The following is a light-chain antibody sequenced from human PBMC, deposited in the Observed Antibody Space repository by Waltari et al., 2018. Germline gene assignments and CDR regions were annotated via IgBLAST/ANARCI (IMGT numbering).Light chain of an antibody. CDR2: AAS. Sequence: FRAGYGIASFLACYQQKPGKSHNLLLYAASTLQSGVPSRFSGSGSSTDFTLPISSLQPEDFATYFCQLLNSSQWTFGQGTKVEI. J-gene: IGKJ1*01. CDR1: YGIASF. V-gene: IGKV1-9*01. CDR3: QLLNSSQWT.